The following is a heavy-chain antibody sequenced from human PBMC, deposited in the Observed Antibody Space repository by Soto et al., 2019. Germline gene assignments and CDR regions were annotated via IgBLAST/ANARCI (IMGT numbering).Heavy chain of an antibody. Sequence: QLQLQESGPGLVKPSETLSLTCTVSGGSISSSSYYWGWIRQPPGKGLEWIGSIYYSGSTYYNPSLKSRVTISVDTSKNQFSLKLSSVTAADTAVYYCAREGRVHGDNAAWWGQGTLVTVSS. V-gene: IGHV4-39*02. CDR3: AREGRVHGDNAAW. CDR2: IYYSGST. D-gene: IGHD4-17*01. J-gene: IGHJ4*02. CDR1: GGSISSSSYY.